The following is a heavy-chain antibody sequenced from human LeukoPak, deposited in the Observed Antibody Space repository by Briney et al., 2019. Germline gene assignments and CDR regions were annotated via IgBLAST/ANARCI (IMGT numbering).Heavy chain of an antibody. CDR1: GGSISSSRYY. J-gene: IGHJ4*02. CDR3: ARGDRNWNYVY. CDR2: IYYSGST. Sequence: SETLSLTCTVSGGSISSSRYYWGWIRQPPGKGLEWIGNIYYSGSTQYNPSLKSRVTISIDTSKNQFSLKLSSVTAADTAVYYCARGDRNWNYVYWGQGTLVTVSS. D-gene: IGHD1-7*01. V-gene: IGHV4-39*07.